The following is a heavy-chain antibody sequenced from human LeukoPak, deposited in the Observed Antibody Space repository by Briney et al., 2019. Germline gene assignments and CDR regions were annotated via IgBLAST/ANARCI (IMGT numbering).Heavy chain of an antibody. CDR1: GGSICSSSYY. D-gene: IGHD2-2*01. Sequence: SETLSLTCTVSGGSICSSSYYWGWIRQPPGKGLEWIGSIYYSGSTYYNPSLKSRVTISVDTSKNQFSLKLSSVTAADTAVYYCATQVGIVVVPAATYHYYGMDVWGQGTTVTVSS. CDR2: IYYSGST. V-gene: IGHV4-39*01. CDR3: ATQVGIVVVPAATYHYYGMDV. J-gene: IGHJ6*02.